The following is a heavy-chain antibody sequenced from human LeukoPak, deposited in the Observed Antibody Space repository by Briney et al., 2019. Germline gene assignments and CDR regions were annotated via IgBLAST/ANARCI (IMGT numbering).Heavy chain of an antibody. J-gene: IGHJ6*03. Sequence: GGSLRLSCAASGFTFSTYSMNWVRQAPGKGLEWVSSISSGSSYIYYADSVKDRFTISRDNAKNSLYLQMNSLRAEDTAVYYCARVPYSSSWYGENFYYYYMDVWGKGTTVTVSS. CDR2: ISSGSSYI. D-gene: IGHD6-13*01. CDR3: ARVPYSSSWYGENFYYYYMDV. CDR1: GFTFSTYS. V-gene: IGHV3-21*01.